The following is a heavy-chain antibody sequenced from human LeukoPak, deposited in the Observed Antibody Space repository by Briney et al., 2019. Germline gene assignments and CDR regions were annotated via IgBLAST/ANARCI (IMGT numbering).Heavy chain of an antibody. J-gene: IGHJ4*02. D-gene: IGHD6-19*01. CDR2: ISGGGGST. CDR1: GFTFSSYA. CDR3: AKVHSSGWPGYFDY. Sequence: RPGGSLRLSCAASGFTFSSYAMTWVRQAPGKGLEGVSGISGGGGSTYHADSVKGRFTISRDNSKNTLFLQMNSLRAEDPAVYYCAKVHSSGWPGYFDYWGQGTLVTVSS. V-gene: IGHV3-23*01.